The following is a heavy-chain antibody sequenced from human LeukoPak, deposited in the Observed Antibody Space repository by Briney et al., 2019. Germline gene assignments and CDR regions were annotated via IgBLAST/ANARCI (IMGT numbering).Heavy chain of an antibody. CDR2: INTNTGNP. Sequence: ASVKVSCKASGYTFTNYLMNWVRQAPGQRLEWMGWINTNTGNPTYAQGFTGRFVFSLDTSVSTAYLQISSLKAEDTAVYYCASHSGNYALDYWGQGTLVTVSS. D-gene: IGHD1-26*01. CDR1: GYTFTNYL. J-gene: IGHJ4*02. CDR3: ASHSGNYALDY. V-gene: IGHV7-4-1*02.